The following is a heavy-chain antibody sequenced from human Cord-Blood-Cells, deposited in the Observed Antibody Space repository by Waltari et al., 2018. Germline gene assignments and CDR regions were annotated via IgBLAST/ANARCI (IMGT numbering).Heavy chain of an antibody. D-gene: IGHD2-21*01. J-gene: IGHJ4*02. CDR2: VDTEEGET. CDR1: GYTLTELS. Sequence: QVQLVQSGAEVTKPGASVKVSCQVSGYTLTELSMHWVRQPPVKGLEWMGGVDTEEGETIYAQKFQGRVTMTEDTSTDTAYMELSSLRSEDTAVYYCATDLSGAYCGGDCYLKWGQGTLVTVSS. CDR3: ATDLSGAYCGGDCYLK. V-gene: IGHV1-24*01.